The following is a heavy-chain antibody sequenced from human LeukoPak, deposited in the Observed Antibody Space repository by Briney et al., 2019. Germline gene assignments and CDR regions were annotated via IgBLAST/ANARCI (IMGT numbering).Heavy chain of an antibody. V-gene: IGHV4-38-2*02. J-gene: IGHJ3*02. Sequence: PSETLSLTCTVSGYSISSGYYWGWIRQPPGKGLEWIGSIYHSGSTYYNPSLKSRVTISVDTSKNQFSLKLSSVTAADTAVYYCARPGGWSGRDAFDIWGQGTMVTVSS. CDR1: GYSISSGYY. CDR3: ARPGGWSGRDAFDI. CDR2: IYHSGST. D-gene: IGHD6-19*01.